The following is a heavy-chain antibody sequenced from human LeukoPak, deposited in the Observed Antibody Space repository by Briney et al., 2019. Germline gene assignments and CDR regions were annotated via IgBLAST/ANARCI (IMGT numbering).Heavy chain of an antibody. CDR3: ARHSSSWYGRRAFDI. D-gene: IGHD6-13*01. Sequence: SETLSLTCTVSGGSISSYYWSWIRQPPGKGLEWIGYIYYSGSTNYNPSLKSRVTISVDTSKNQFSLKLSSVTAADTAVYYCARHSSSWYGRRAFDIWGQGTMVTVSS. V-gene: IGHV4-59*08. CDR2: IYYSGST. CDR1: GGSISSYY. J-gene: IGHJ3*02.